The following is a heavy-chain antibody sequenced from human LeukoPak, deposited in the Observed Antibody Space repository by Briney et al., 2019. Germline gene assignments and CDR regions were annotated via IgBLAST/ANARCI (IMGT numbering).Heavy chain of an antibody. D-gene: IGHD6-13*01. CDR1: GGSISSGSYY. J-gene: IGHJ5*02. CDR3: ARSAGYSSSWYDFAYGGWFDP. Sequence: PSETLSLTCTVSGGSISSGSYYWSWIRQPAGKGLEWIGRIYTSGSTNYNPSLKSRVTISVDTSKNQFSLKLSSVTAADTAVYDCARSAGYSSSWYDFAYGGWFDPWGQGTLVTVSS. V-gene: IGHV4-61*02. CDR2: IYTSGST.